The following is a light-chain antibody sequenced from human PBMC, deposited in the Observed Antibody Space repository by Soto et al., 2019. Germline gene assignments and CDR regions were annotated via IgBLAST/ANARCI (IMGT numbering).Light chain of an antibody. CDR2: SAS. Sequence: DIQMTQSPSSLSASVGDRVAITCRAGQGITDYLNWYQQKAGKAPKLLISSASRLQSGVPSRFSGDRSGTDFTLTINSLQPEDFATYYCQQTYSAPPTFGQGTKLE. CDR3: QQTYSAPPT. J-gene: IGKJ2*01. CDR1: QGITDY. V-gene: IGKV1-39*01.